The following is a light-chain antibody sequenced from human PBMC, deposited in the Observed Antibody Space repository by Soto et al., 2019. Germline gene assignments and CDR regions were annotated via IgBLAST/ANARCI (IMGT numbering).Light chain of an antibody. V-gene: IGKV3-15*01. CDR2: GAS. CDR3: QQSNNNVT. J-gene: IGKJ1*01. Sequence: EIVMTQSPATLSVSPGERATLSCRASQSVSSNLAWYQQKPGQAPRLLIYGASTRATGIPARFSGSGSGTEFTLTISSLQSEGFAVSFWQQSNNNVTFGQGTNVEI. CDR1: QSVSSN.